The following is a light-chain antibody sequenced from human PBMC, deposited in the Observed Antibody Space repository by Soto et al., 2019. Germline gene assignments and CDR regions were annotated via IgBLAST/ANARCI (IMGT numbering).Light chain of an antibody. V-gene: IGLV2-8*01. J-gene: IGLJ2*01. Sequence: QSALTQPPSASGSPGQSVTISCTGTSSDIGGYNFVSWYQHHPGKAPKLMIYDVSKRPSGVPDRFSGSKSGNTASLTVSGLQAEDEADCYCGSYAGINNLIFGGGTKLTVL. CDR2: DVS. CDR1: SSDIGGYNF. CDR3: GSYAGINNLI.